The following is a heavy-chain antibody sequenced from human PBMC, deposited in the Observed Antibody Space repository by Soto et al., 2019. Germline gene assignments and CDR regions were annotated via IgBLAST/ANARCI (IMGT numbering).Heavy chain of an antibody. CDR3: ARDGSYDEDNGNWVGDSVLDV. CDR2: ISAAKGNT. Sequence: QVQLVQSGAEVMKPGASVKVSCKASGYTFTRHGITWVRQAPGQGLEWMGWISAAKGNTNSAQNLQDRVTMATVTSTTTAYMELRSLRSDDTAVYYCARDGSYDEDNGNWVGDSVLDVWGQGTMVTVSS. CDR1: GYTFTRHG. V-gene: IGHV1-18*01. J-gene: IGHJ3*01. D-gene: IGHD4-17*01.